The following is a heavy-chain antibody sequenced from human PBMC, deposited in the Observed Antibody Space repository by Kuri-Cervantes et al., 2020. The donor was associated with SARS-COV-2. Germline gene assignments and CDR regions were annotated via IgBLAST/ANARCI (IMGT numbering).Heavy chain of an antibody. CDR1: GFTFSSYS. J-gene: IGHJ6*03. CDR3: SRTYDSSGSLYYYYYMGV. CDR2: ISSSSSTI. Sequence: GESLKISCAASGFTFSSYSMNWVRQAPGKGLEWVSYISSSSSTIYYADSVKGRFTISRDNAKNSLYLQMNSLRAEDTAVYYCSRTYDSSGSLYYYYYMGVWGKGTTVTVSS. D-gene: IGHD3-22*01. V-gene: IGHV3-48*01.